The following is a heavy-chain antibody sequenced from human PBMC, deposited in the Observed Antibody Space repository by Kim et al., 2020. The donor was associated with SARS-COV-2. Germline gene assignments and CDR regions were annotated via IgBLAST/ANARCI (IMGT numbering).Heavy chain of an antibody. CDR1: GGSFSGYY. Sequence: SETLSLTCAVYGGSFSGYYWSWIRQPPGKGLEWIGEINHSGSTNYNPSLKSRVTISVDTSKNQFSLKLSSVTAADTAVYYCARIAVTSGLLWFGELLVDPWGQGTLVTVSS. J-gene: IGHJ5*02. CDR2: INHSGST. V-gene: IGHV4-34*01. CDR3: ARIAVTSGLLWFGELLVDP. D-gene: IGHD3-10*01.